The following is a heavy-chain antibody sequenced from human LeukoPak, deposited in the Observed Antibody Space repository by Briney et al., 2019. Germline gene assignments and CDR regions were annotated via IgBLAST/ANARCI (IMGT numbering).Heavy chain of an antibody. J-gene: IGHJ5*02. D-gene: IGHD3-10*01. V-gene: IGHV3-23*01. CDR1: GFTFSSYA. CDR2: ISGSGGST. CDR3: DHYGSGRMNWFDP. Sequence: GGSLRLSCAASGFTFSSYAMSWVRQAPGKGLEWVSAISGSGGSTYYADSVKGRFTISRDNSKNTLYLQMNSLRAEDTAVYYCDHYGSGRMNWFDPWGQGTLVTVSS.